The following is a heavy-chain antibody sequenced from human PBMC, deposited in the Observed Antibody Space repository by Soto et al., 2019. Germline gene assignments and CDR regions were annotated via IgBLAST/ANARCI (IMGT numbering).Heavy chain of an antibody. D-gene: IGHD6-19*01. CDR3: ARDQGIAVAVFDY. J-gene: IGHJ4*02. CDR1: GGSVTSGSYY. V-gene: IGHV4-61*01. CDR2: IYNSGST. Sequence: QVQLQESGPGLVKPSETLSLTCTVSGGSVTSGSYYWSWIRQPPGKGLEWIGYIYNSGSTNYNPSLKSRVTISVDTSKNQISLKLNSVTAADTAVYYRARDQGIAVAVFDYWGQGTLVTVSS.